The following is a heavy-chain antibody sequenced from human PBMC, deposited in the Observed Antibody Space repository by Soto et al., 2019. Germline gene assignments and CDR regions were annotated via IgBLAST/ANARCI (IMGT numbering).Heavy chain of an antibody. D-gene: IGHD6-13*01. Sequence: QVQLVESGGGVVQPGRSLRLSCAASGFTFSSYGMHWVRQAPGKGLEWVAVISYDGSNKYYADSVKGRFTISRDNSKNTLYLQMNSLSAEDTAVYYCANQDSRWSLARYYGMDVWGQGTTVTVSS. CDR2: ISYDGSNK. CDR3: ANQDSRWSLARYYGMDV. J-gene: IGHJ6*02. CDR1: GFTFSSYG. V-gene: IGHV3-30*18.